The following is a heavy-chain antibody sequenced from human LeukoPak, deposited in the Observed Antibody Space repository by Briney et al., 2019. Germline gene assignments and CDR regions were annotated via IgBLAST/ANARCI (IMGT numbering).Heavy chain of an antibody. CDR1: GFTFSSHW. J-gene: IGHJ4*02. V-gene: IGHV3-74*03. CDR3: VRDDVLTGYNFDY. D-gene: IGHD3-9*01. CDR2: ISTDGSTT. Sequence: GGSLRLSCAGSGFTFSSHWIHWARQAPGKGLVWVSRISTDGSTTTYADSVKGRFTISRDNAKNTVFLHMNSLRAEDTAVYYCVRDDVLTGYNFDYWGQGTLVTVSS.